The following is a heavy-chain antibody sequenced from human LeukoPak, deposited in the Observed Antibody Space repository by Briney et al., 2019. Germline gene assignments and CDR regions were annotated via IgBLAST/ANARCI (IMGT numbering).Heavy chain of an antibody. CDR3: ARAPTKSKPGYFDY. CDR2: INHRGDT. V-gene: IGHV4-34*01. J-gene: IGHJ4*03. CDR1: GGSFSTYY. D-gene: IGHD1-14*01. Sequence: SETLSLTCAVYGGSFSTYYWSWIRQSPGKGLEWIAEINHRGDTNYNPSVKSRVTISVDTSKSQFSLKVSSLTAADTAVYYCARAPTKSKPGYFDYGGRGPLVTVSS.